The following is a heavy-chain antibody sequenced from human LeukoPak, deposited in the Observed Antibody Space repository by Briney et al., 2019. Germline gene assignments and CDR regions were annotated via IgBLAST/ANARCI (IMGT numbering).Heavy chain of an antibody. CDR1: GGSISSGDYY. D-gene: IGHD3-16*01. CDR2: IYYSGST. V-gene: IGHV4-30-4*01. J-gene: IGHJ4*02. CDR3: ARERAPTFLRLGELPPYYFDY. Sequence: SETLSLTCTVSGGSISSGDYYWSWIRQPPGKGLEWIGYIYYSGSTYYIPSLKSRVTISVDTSKNQFSLKLSSVTAADTAVYYCARERAPTFLRLGELPPYYFDYWGQGTLVTVSS.